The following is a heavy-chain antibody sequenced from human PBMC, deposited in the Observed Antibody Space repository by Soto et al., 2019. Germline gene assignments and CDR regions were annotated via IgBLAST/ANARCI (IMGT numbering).Heavy chain of an antibody. CDR2: IYHSGST. CDR3: ARVPSP. V-gene: IGHV4-30-2*01. J-gene: IGHJ5*02. CDR1: GGSISSGGYS. Sequence: SETLSLTCAVSGGSISSGGYSWSWIRQPQGKGLEWIGYIYHSGSTYYNPSLKSRVTISVDRSKNQFSLKLSSVTAADPAVYYCARVPSPWGQGTLVTVSS.